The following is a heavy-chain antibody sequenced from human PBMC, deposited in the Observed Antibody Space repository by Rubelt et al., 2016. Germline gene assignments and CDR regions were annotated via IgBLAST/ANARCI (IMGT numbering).Heavy chain of an antibody. D-gene: IGHD3/OR15-3a*01. CDR2: ISIDGSSL. Sequence: EVQLVESGGGLVQPGGSLTLSCAASGFTFSSYWMHWVRQAPGKGLVWLSRISIDGSSLSYADSVKDRFTHSRDNAKNTLYLQMNSLRAEESAVYFCVRGTWYFDLWGRGTLVTVSS. V-gene: IGHV3-74*02. CDR1: GFTFSSYW. CDR3: VRGTWYFDL. J-gene: IGHJ2*01.